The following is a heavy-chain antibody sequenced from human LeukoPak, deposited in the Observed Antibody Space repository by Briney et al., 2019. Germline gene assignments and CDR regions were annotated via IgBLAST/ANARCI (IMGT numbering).Heavy chain of an antibody. CDR1: GFTFDDYG. CDR3: ATVFYYGSGSYFPLGF. CDR2: INWNGGST. V-gene: IGHV3-20*04. J-gene: IGHJ4*02. Sequence: GGSLRLSCAASGFTFDDYGMSWVRQAPGKGLEWVSGINWNGGSTGYADSVKGRFTISRDNSKNTLYLQLSSLRAEDTAVYYCATVFYYGSGSYFPLGFWGQGTLVTVSS. D-gene: IGHD3-10*01.